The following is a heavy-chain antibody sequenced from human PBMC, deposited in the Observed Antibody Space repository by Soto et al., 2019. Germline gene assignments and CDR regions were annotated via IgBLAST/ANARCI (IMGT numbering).Heavy chain of an antibody. CDR3: VRERYAGFEY. D-gene: IGHD2-2*01. V-gene: IGHV3-72*01. J-gene: IGHJ4*02. Sequence: EGQLVESGGGLVQPGGSLRLSCTSSEFSLSGQYLDWVRQAPGQGLEWVGRTVNKDFSYTTEYAAAVKGRFTISRDDSENSLYPQMTSLRTEDTAVYYCVRERYAGFEYWGQGALVTVSS. CDR1: EFSLSGQY. CDR2: TVNKDFSYTT.